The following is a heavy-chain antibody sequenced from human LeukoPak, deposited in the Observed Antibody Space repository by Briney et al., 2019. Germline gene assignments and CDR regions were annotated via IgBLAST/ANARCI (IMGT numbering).Heavy chain of an antibody. J-gene: IGHJ3*02. CDR1: GGTFSSYA. CDR2: IIPIFGTA. D-gene: IGHD1-26*01. Sequence: SVKVSCKASGGTFSSYAISWVRQAPGQGLEWMGGIIPIFGTANYAQKFQGRVTITADKSTSTAYMELSSLRSEDTAVYYCARDEHSGSYFVAFDIWGQGTMVTVSS. CDR3: ARDEHSGSYFVAFDI. V-gene: IGHV1-69*06.